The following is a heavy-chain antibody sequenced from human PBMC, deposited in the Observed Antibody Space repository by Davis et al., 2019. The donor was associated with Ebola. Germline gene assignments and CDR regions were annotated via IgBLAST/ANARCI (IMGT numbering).Heavy chain of an antibody. J-gene: IGHJ6*02. Sequence: GGSLRLSCAASGFTFSSYAMSWVRQAPGKGLEWVSYISSSGSTIYYADSVKGRFTISRDNAKNSLYLQMNSLRAEDTAVYYCARDTTRVGWLPRSRGMDVWGQGTTVTVSS. CDR2: ISSSGSTI. V-gene: IGHV3-48*03. D-gene: IGHD3-3*01. CDR1: GFTFSSYA. CDR3: ARDTTRVGWLPRSRGMDV.